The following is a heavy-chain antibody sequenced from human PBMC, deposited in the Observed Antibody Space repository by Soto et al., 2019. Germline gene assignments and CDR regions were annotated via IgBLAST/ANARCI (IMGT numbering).Heavy chain of an antibody. CDR3: ARGSCSGGSCYPYYFDY. V-gene: IGHV3-33*01. CDR2: IWYDGSNK. D-gene: IGHD2-15*01. Sequence: QVQLVESGGGVVQPGRSLRLSCAASGFTFSNYGMHWVRQAPGKGLEWVAVIWYDGSNKYYADSVKGRFTISRDNSKNTLYLQMNSLRAEDTAVYYCARGSCSGGSCYPYYFDYWGQGTLVTVSS. J-gene: IGHJ4*02. CDR1: GFTFSNYG.